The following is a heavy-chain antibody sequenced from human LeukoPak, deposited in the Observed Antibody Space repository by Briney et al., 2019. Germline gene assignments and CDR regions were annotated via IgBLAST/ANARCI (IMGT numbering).Heavy chain of an antibody. V-gene: IGHV3-66*01. J-gene: IGHJ6*02. Sequence: GGSLKLSCKASGFTFSNYVMSWVRQAPGKGLEWVSVIYSGGSTYYADSVKGRFTISRDNSKNTLYLQMNSLRAEDTAVYYCARANGSGSYYSSPLYYYYYGMDVWGQGTTVTVSS. CDR2: IYSGGST. CDR1: GFTFSNYV. D-gene: IGHD3-10*01. CDR3: ARANGSGSYYSSPLYYYYYGMDV.